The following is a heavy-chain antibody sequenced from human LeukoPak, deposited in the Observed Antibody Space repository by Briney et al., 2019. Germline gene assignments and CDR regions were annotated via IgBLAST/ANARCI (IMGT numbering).Heavy chain of an antibody. CDR2: IIPIFGTA. Sequence: SVKVSCKASGGTFSSYAISWVRQAPGQGLEWMGGIIPIFGTANYAQKFQGRVTITTDESTSTAYMELSSLRSEDTAVYYCARSGITVTTMDNWWFGDWFDPWGQGTLVTVSS. J-gene: IGHJ5*02. CDR3: ARSGITVTTMDNWWFGDWFDP. D-gene: IGHD4-17*01. CDR1: GGTFSSYA. V-gene: IGHV1-69*05.